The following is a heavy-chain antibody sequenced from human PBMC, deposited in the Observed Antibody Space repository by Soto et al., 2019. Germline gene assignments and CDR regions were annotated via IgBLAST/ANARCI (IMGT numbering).Heavy chain of an antibody. J-gene: IGHJ4*01. CDR2: IIPIFGTA. CDR3: ARDIASRIGGGSYFFDS. Sequence: SLKVSCKASGGTFSSYAISWVRQAPGQGLEWMGGIIPIFGTANYAQKFQGRVTITADESTSTAYMDPSSPRSEDTAVYQCARDIASRIGGGSYFFDSWG. V-gene: IGHV1-69*13. D-gene: IGHD5-12*01. CDR1: GGTFSSYA.